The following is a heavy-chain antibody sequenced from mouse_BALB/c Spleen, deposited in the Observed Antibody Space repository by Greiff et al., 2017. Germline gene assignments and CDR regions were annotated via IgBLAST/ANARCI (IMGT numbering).Heavy chain of an antibody. Sequence: EVQVVESGGGLVKPGGSLKLSCAASGFTFSDYYMYWVRQTPEKRLEWVATISDGGSYTYYPDSVKGRFTISRDNAKNNLYLQMSSLKSEDTAMYYCARDRRYDGGAWFAYWGQGTLVTVSA. V-gene: IGHV5-4*02. CDR1: GFTFSDYY. D-gene: IGHD2-14*01. J-gene: IGHJ3*01. CDR2: ISDGGSYT. CDR3: ARDRRYDGGAWFAY.